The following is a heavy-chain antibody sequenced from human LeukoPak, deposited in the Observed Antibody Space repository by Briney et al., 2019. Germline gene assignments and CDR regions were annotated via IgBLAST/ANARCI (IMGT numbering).Heavy chain of an antibody. CDR3: ARTPSVYYGSGNYFDY. CDR1: GFTFSSYG. J-gene: IGHJ4*02. CDR2: IWSDGSNK. Sequence: PGRSLRLSGAASGFTFSSYGMHWVRQAPGKGLEWVTIIWSDGSNKYYADSVKGRFTISRDNSKNTLYLQMNSLRAEDTAVYYCARTPSVYYGSGNYFDYWGQGTLVTVSS. V-gene: IGHV3-33*01. D-gene: IGHD3-10*01.